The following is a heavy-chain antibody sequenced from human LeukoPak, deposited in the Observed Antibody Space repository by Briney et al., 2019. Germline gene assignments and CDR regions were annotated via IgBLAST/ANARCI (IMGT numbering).Heavy chain of an antibody. CDR3: ARGLGYYDSSVYVQYHFDY. V-gene: IGHV4-4*09. CDR2: FYDTVST. Sequence: SETLSLTCTVSGGSISSSYWSWIRQSPGKGLEWIGYFYDTVSTKYNPSLKRRVSISTDTSKNQLSLKLNSVTAADTAVYYCARGLGYYDSSVYVQYHFDYWGQGTLVTVSS. J-gene: IGHJ4*02. D-gene: IGHD3-22*01. CDR1: GGSISSSY.